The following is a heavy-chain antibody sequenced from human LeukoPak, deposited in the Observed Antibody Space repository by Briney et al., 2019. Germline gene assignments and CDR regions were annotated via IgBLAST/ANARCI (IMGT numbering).Heavy chain of an antibody. CDR1: DGSISTYY. J-gene: IGHJ4*02. Sequence: SETLSLTCTISDGSISTYYWSWIRQPPGKGLEWIGYVYYSGSADYNPSLRSRVALSVDTSKNQFSLTLTSVTAADTAMYYCATTTIGSSSSYYFDYWGRGTLVTVSS. CDR2: VYYSGSA. CDR3: ATTTIGSSSSYYFDY. D-gene: IGHD6-6*01. V-gene: IGHV4-59*03.